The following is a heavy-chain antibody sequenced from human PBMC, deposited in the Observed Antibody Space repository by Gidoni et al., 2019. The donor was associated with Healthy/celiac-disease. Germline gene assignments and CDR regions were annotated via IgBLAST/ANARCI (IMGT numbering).Heavy chain of an antibody. V-gene: IGHV3-48*01. CDR3: ARGREGAGERSTVTAY. CDR1: GFTFSSDS. D-gene: IGHD4-17*01. J-gene: IGHJ4*02. CDR2: ISSSSSTI. Sequence: EVQLVESGGGLVQPGGSLRLSCAASGFTFSSDSMNWVRQAPGKGLEWVSYISSSSSTIYYADSVKGRFTISRDNAKNSLYLQMNSLRAEDTAVYYCARGREGAGERSTVTAYWGQGTLVTVSS.